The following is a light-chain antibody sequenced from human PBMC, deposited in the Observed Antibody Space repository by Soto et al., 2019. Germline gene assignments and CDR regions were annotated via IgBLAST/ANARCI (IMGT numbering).Light chain of an antibody. CDR3: QHYNSHGT. CDR1: QSIDRW. J-gene: IGKJ1*01. CDR2: PAS. Sequence: DIQMTQSPSTLPASVGDRVTITCRASQSIDRWLAWYQQRPGKAPNLLIYPASSLETGVPSSFSGSGSGTEFTPTISRLPPDDFATYYCQHYNSHGTFGQGTKVDIK. V-gene: IGKV1-5*01.